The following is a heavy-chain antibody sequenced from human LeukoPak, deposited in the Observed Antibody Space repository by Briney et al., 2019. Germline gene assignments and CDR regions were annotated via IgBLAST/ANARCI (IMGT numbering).Heavy chain of an antibody. V-gene: IGHV1-69*06. CDR2: IIPIFGTA. CDR3: ARSSSWPYYFDY. D-gene: IGHD6-13*01. Sequence: GSSVKVSCKASGGTFSSYAISWVRQATGQGLEWMGGIIPIFGTANYAQKFQGRVTITADKSTSTAYMELSRLRSEDTAVYYCARSSSWPYYFDYWGQGTLVTVSS. J-gene: IGHJ4*02. CDR1: GGTFSSYA.